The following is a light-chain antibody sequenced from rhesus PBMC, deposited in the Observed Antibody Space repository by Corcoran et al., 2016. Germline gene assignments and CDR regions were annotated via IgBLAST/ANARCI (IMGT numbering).Light chain of an antibody. CDR2: YDN. Sequence: SNDLTQPPSVSVSPGQTARITCGGDSVGNKFVFWYQQKPPQAPVLVIYYDNERPSGTPYRFSGSKSGNTATLTISGVEAGDEADYYCQVWDSTRNYIFAVGTRLTVL. J-gene: IGLJ1*01. CDR3: QVWDSTRNYI. V-gene: IGLV3-36*02. CDR1: SVGNKF.